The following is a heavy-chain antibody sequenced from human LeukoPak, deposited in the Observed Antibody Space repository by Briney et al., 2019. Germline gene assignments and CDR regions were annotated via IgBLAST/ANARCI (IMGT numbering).Heavy chain of an antibody. CDR3: ARVSYFDTSGRDY. CDR1: GGSISSNTYS. CDR2: IYYSGSA. J-gene: IGHJ4*02. D-gene: IGHD3-22*01. Sequence: SQTLSLTCAVSGGSISSNTYSWSWIRQPPGKGLEWIGYIYYSGSAYYNPSLKSRFTISVDTSKNQFSLRLSSVTAADTAVYYCARVSYFDTSGRDYWGQGTLVTVSS. V-gene: IGHV4-30-4*07.